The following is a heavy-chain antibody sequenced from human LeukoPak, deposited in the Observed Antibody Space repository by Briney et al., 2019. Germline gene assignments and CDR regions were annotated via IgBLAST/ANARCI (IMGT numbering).Heavy chain of an antibody. Sequence: SETLSLTCSVSGGSISSDYWSWIRQPPGKGLEWIGYIYYSGRTNYNPSLKSRVTMSGDTSNNQFSLKLSSVTAADTAVYYCARSSGWYWNFDYWGQGTLVTVSS. CDR2: IYYSGRT. J-gene: IGHJ4*02. CDR1: GGSISSDY. V-gene: IGHV4-59*01. D-gene: IGHD6-19*01. CDR3: ARSSGWYWNFDY.